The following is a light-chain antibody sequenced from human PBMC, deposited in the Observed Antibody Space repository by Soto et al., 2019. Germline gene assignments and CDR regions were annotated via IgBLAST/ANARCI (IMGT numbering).Light chain of an antibody. CDR3: QQYAGSPPTT. CDR2: AAS. V-gene: IGKV3-20*01. J-gene: IGKJ1*01. CDR1: QSVTSNY. Sequence: ESVLTQSPGTLSLSPGERATLSCRASQSVTSNYLAWYQQKPGQAPRLLIDAASNRATGIPDRFSGSGSGTDFTLTFSRLEPEDFAVYYCQQYAGSPPTTFGQGTKV.